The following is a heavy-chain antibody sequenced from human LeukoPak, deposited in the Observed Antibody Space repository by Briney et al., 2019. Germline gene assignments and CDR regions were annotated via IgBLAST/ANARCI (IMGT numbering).Heavy chain of an antibody. D-gene: IGHD2/OR15-2a*01. V-gene: IGHV1-69*04. J-gene: IGHJ4*02. Sequence: GASVKVSCKASGGTFSSYAISWVRQAPGQGLEWMGKIIPILGIGNYAQKFQGRVTITADKSTSTAYMGLSSLRSEDTAVYYCARERTGLSMSKLAFDHWGQGTLVTVSS. CDR1: GGTFSSYA. CDR2: IIPILGIG. CDR3: ARERTGLSMSKLAFDH.